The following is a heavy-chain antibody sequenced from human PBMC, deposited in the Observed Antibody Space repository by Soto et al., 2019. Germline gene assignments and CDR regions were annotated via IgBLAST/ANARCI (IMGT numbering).Heavy chain of an antibody. CDR3: RCSTCICGLSWYLDL. V-gene: IGHV4-4*02. Sequence: QVQLQESGPGLVKPSGTLSLTCAVSGGSINSSDWWSWVRQPPGKGLEWIGEIYHSGRTNYNPSHKSRVTISLDKSKTQFALKLSSVAAADAAVYYCRCSTCICGLSWYLDLWGRGTLVTVSS. CDR1: GGSINSSDW. D-gene: IGHD6-13*01. CDR2: IYHSGRT. J-gene: IGHJ2*01.